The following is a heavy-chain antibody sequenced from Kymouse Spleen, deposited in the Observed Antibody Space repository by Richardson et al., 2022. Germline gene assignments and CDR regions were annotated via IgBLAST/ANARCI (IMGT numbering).Heavy chain of an antibody. J-gene: IGHJ4*02. CDR1: GGSFSGYY. CDR2: INHSGST. D-gene: IGHD6-19*01. CDR3: ARKVFGVVSSSGWYGGYFDY. Sequence: QVQLQQWGAGLLKPSETLSLTCAVYGGSFSGYYWSWIRQPPGKGLEWIGEINHSGSTNYNPSLKSRVTISVDTSKNQFSLKLSSVTAADTAVYYCARKVFGVVSSSGWYGGYFDYWGQGTLVTVSS. V-gene: IGHV4-34*01.